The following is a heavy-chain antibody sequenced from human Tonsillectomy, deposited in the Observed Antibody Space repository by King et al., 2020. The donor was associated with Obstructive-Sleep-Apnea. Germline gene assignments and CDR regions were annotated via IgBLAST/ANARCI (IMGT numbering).Heavy chain of an antibody. CDR1: GFTFSSYA. Sequence: VQLVESGGGVVQPGRSLRLSCAASGFTFSSYAMHWVRQAPGKGLEWVAVISYDGSNKYYADSVKGRFTISRDNSKNTLYLQMNSLRAEDTAVYYCARDRDQLLYLDYWGQGTLVTVSS. V-gene: IGHV3-30*04. CDR2: ISYDGSNK. CDR3: ARDRDQLLYLDY. D-gene: IGHD2-2*02. J-gene: IGHJ4*02.